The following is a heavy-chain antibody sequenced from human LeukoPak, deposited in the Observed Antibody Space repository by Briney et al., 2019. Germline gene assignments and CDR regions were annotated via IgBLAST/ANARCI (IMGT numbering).Heavy chain of an antibody. V-gene: IGHV3-23*01. D-gene: IGHD1-26*01. CDR1: GVTFSSYA. CDR2: ISGSVGCT. Sequence: GGCLSLSCAASGVTFSSYAMSCVRQARGKGVGWGSAISGSVGCTYYADSVKCRFTISRDNSKNTLYPQMNSLRDEDTAVYYCAKDNAMWGAASEIYYFDHWGKENLDPVSS. J-gene: IGHJ4*02. CDR3: AKDNAMWGAASEIYYFDH.